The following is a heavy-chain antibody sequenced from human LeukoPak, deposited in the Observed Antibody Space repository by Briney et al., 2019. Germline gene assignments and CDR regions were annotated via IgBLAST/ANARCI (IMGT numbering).Heavy chain of an antibody. J-gene: IGHJ6*03. Sequence: GASVKVSCKASGYTFTGYYMHWVRQAPGQGLEWMGWINPNSGGTNYAQKFQGRVTMTRDTSISTAYMDLSRLTSADTAVYFCARARPQIAAAHYYYYYYMDVWGKGTTVTVSS. D-gene: IGHD6-13*01. V-gene: IGHV1-2*02. CDR3: ARARPQIAAAHYYYYYYMDV. CDR1: GYTFTGYY. CDR2: INPNSGGT.